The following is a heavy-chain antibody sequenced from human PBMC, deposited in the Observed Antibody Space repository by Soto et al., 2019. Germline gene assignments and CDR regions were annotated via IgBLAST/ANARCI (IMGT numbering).Heavy chain of an antibody. CDR3: ARDKDRLQFGGNYYYAMDV. J-gene: IGHJ6*02. CDR2: IIPIFPTP. Sequence: QVQLVQSGAEVKKPGSSVTVSCKASRGTFGNSAISWVRQAPGQGLEWMGGIIPIFPTPVYAQKFQGRVTITADESTSTAYMELTSLRSEDTAVYYCARDKDRLQFGGNYYYAMDVWGQGTTVTVSS. D-gene: IGHD5-12*01. V-gene: IGHV1-69*12. CDR1: RGTFGNSA.